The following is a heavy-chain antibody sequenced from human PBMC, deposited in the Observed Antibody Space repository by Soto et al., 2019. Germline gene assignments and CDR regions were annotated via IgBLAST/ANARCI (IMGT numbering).Heavy chain of an antibody. D-gene: IGHD3-22*01. CDR1: GYTFASYA. CDR2: ISAYNGNT. CDR3: ARGLYYYYDSSGYLILQH. J-gene: IGHJ1*01. Sequence: GASVKVSCKASGYTFASYAISWMRQAPGQGLEWMGWISAYNGNTNYAQKLQGRVTMTRDTSTSTVYMELSSLRSEDTAVYYCARGLYYYYDSSGYLILQHWGQGTLVTVSS. V-gene: IGHV1-18*01.